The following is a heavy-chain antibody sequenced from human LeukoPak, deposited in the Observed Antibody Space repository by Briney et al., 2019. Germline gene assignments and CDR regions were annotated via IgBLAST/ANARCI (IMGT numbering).Heavy chain of an antibody. CDR2: ISYSGST. V-gene: IGHV4-31*03. Sequence: SQTLSLTCTVSGGSISSGGYYWSWIRQHPGKGLEWIGYISYSGSTYYNPSLKSRVTISVDTSKNQFSLKLNSVTAADTAVYYCARLPPPYCGGDCYSGYWGQGTLVTVSS. D-gene: IGHD2-21*01. J-gene: IGHJ4*02. CDR3: ARLPPPYCGGDCYSGY. CDR1: GGSISSGGYY.